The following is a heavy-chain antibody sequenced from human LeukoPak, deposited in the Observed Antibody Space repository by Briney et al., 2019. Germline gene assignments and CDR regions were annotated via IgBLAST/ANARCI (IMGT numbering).Heavy chain of an antibody. Sequence: SVKVSCKASGGTFSSYAISWVRQAPGQGLEWMGRIIPILGIANYAQKFQGRVTITADKSTSTAYMELSSLRSEDTAVYYCARDGDGGYFDWFDYWGQGTLVTVSS. CDR2: IIPILGIA. D-gene: IGHD3-9*01. J-gene: IGHJ4*02. CDR3: ARDGDGGYFDWFDY. CDR1: GGTFSSYA. V-gene: IGHV1-69*04.